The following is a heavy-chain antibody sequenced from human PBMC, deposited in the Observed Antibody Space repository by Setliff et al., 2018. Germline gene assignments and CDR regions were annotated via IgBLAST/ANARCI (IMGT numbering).Heavy chain of an antibody. CDR2: IFPKTGNT. CDR1: GYTFTNYG. Sequence: RASVKVSCKASGYTFTNYGITWVRQAPGQGLEWMGWIFPKTGNTNYAHKLQGRVSMTTDTSTGTAYMELRSLRSDDTAVYYCERLVRYCTATACQGASANEHWGQGTLVTVSS. CDR3: ERLVRYCTATACQGASANEH. V-gene: IGHV1-18*01. D-gene: IGHD2-8*01. J-gene: IGHJ4*02.